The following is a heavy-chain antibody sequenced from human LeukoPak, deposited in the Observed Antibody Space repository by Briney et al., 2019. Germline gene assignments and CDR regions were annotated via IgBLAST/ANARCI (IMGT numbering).Heavy chain of an antibody. D-gene: IGHD6-6*01. V-gene: IGHV1-46*01. J-gene: IGHJ6*03. CDR2: INPSGGST. CDR3: ARGGYSSSSGYYYMDV. CDR1: GYTFTSYY. Sequence: ASVKVSCKASGYTFTSYYMHWVRQAPGQGLEWMGIINPSGGSTSYAQKFQGRVTMTRDMSTSTVYMELSSLRSEDTAVYYCARGGYSSSSGYYYMDVWGKGTTVTVAS.